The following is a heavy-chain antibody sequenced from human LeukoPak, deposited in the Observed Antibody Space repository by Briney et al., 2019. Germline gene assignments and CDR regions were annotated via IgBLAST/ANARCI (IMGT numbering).Heavy chain of an antibody. Sequence: ASVKVSCKASGYTFTSYGISWVRQAPGQGLEWMGWISAYNGNTNYPQKLQGRVTMTTDTSTSTAYMELRSLRSDDTAVYYCARDSYYDSSGSFDYWGQGTLVTVSS. CDR3: ARDSYYDSSGSFDY. V-gene: IGHV1-18*01. CDR1: GYTFTSYG. CDR2: ISAYNGNT. J-gene: IGHJ4*02. D-gene: IGHD3-22*01.